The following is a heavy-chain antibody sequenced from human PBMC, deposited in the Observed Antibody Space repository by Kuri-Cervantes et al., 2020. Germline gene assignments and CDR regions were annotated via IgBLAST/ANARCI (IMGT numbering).Heavy chain of an antibody. CDR3: ARRSMVRGVDY. Sequence: CAVYGGSFSGYYWSWIRQPPGKGLEWIGEINHSGSTNYNPSLKSRVTISVDTSKNQFSLKLSSVTAADTAVYYCARRSMVRGVDYWGQGTLVTVSS. CDR2: INHSGST. J-gene: IGHJ4*02. D-gene: IGHD3-10*01. V-gene: IGHV4-34*01. CDR1: GGSFSGYY.